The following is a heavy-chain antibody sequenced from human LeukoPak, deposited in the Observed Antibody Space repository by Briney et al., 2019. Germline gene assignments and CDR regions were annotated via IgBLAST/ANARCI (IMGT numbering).Heavy chain of an antibody. CDR3: AKALAVTDAFDI. D-gene: IGHD4-11*01. Sequence: GGSLRLSCAASGFTFSSYAMSWVRQAPGRGLGWVSAISGSGGSTYYADSVKGRFTISRDNSKNTLYLQMNSLRAEDTAVYYCAKALAVTDAFDIWGQGTMVTVSS. CDR2: ISGSGGST. CDR1: GFTFSSYA. V-gene: IGHV3-23*01. J-gene: IGHJ3*02.